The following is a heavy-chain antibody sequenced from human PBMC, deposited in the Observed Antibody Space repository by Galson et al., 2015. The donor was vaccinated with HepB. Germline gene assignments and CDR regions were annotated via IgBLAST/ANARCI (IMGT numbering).Heavy chain of an antibody. CDR2: IKSKTDGGTT. CDR1: GFTFSNAW. J-gene: IGHJ4*02. Sequence: SLRLSCAASGFTFSNAWMSWVRQAPGKGLEWVGRIKSKTDGGTTDYAAPVKGRFTISRDDSKNTLYLQMNSLKTEDTAVYYCTTGQRIRITFGGVIAVDYWGQGTLFTVSS. D-gene: IGHD3-16*02. V-gene: IGHV3-15*01. CDR3: TTGQRIRITFGGVIAVDY.